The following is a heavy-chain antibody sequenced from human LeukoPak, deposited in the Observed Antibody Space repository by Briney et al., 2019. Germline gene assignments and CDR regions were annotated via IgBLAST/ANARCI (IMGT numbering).Heavy chain of an antibody. CDR1: GFTFSTSY. V-gene: IGHV3-7*01. CDR3: PTPADDY. Sequence: PGGSLRLSCAASGFTFSTSYMSWVRQAPGKGLEWVANIKEDGSKKSYADSVKGRFTISRDNAKSSLYLQMNTLSAEDTALYYCPTPADDYWGQGTLVTVSS. J-gene: IGHJ4*02. CDR2: IKEDGSKK.